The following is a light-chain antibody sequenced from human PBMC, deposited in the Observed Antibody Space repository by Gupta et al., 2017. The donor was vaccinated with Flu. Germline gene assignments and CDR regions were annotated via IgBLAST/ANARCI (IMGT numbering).Light chain of an antibody. CDR3: HQFCSSPDT. V-gene: IGKV3-20*01. Sequence: GTLSLSPGERVTLSCRASQSVSSNYLAWYQQRLGQAPRLLIYGASSRATGIPDRFSGSGSGTDFTLTISRLEPEDFAVYFCHQFCSSPDTFGQGTKLE. J-gene: IGKJ2*01. CDR2: GAS. CDR1: QSVSSNY.